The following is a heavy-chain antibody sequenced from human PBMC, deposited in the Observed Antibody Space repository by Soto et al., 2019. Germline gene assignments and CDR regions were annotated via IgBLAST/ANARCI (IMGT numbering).Heavy chain of an antibody. Sequence: SPTLSLTCAISGDSVSSNSATWSWIRQSPSRGLEWLGRTYYRSKWYNDYAVSVKSRITLNPDTSKNQFSLQLNSVTPEDTAVYYCARDRGATNFDYWGQGTLVTVSS. CDR1: GDSVSSNSAT. CDR2: TYYRSKWYN. J-gene: IGHJ4*02. CDR3: ARDRGATNFDY. D-gene: IGHD3-10*01. V-gene: IGHV6-1*01.